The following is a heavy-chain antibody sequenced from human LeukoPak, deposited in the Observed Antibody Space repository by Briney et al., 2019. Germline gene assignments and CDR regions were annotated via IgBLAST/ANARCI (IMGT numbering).Heavy chain of an antibody. CDR1: NFVFSDYY. Sequence: PGGSLRLSCAASNFVFSDYYMSWVRQAPGKGLQRVSYISSGGDSIYYADSVRGRFTISRDNAKNSLYLQMNSLRADDTAVYYCAREMDGEYGSGTFYDLWGQGNMVTVSS. V-gene: IGHV3-11*01. J-gene: IGHJ5*02. CDR2: ISSGGDSI. CDR3: AREMDGEYGSGTFYDL. D-gene: IGHD3-10*01.